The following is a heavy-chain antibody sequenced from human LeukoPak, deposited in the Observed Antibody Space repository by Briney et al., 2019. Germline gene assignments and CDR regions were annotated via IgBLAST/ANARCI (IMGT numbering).Heavy chain of an antibody. J-gene: IGHJ3*02. CDR1: GFTFSSYA. Sequence: GGSLRLSCAASGFTFSSYAMSWVRQAPGKGLEWVSAISGSGDSTYYADSVKGRFSISISRDNSKNTVFLQMNSLRAEDTAVYYCARFTFLESPGSIDAFDIWGQGTMVTVSS. CDR3: ARFTFLESPGSIDAFDI. D-gene: IGHD3-3*02. CDR2: ISGSGDST. V-gene: IGHV3-23*01.